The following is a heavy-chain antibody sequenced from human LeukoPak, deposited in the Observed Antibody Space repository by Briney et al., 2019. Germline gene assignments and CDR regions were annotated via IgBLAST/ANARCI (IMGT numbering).Heavy chain of an antibody. CDR1: GFTVSSNY. D-gene: IGHD6-19*01. CDR2: IYDSGTT. Sequence: GGSLRLSCATSGFTVSSNYMSWVRQAPGKGLEWVSVIYDSGTTYYADSVKGRFLIFGDTSKNTVDLQMNSLRVEDTAVYYCAGRRSSGWYAYWGQGTLVTVSS. CDR3: AGRRSSGWYAY. V-gene: IGHV3-53*01. J-gene: IGHJ4*02.